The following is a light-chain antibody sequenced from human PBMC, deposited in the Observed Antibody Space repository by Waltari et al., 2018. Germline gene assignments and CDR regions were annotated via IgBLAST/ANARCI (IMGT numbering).Light chain of an antibody. J-gene: IGKJ1*01. CDR3: QQYNSYSPWA. Sequence: DIQMTQSPSTLPASVGDRVTITCRASQSISTWLAWYQQKPGKAPKLLTYKASSLERGVPSRFSGSGSGTEFTLTISNLQPDDFATYYCQQYNSYSPWAFGQGTKVEIK. V-gene: IGKV1-5*03. CDR1: QSISTW. CDR2: KAS.